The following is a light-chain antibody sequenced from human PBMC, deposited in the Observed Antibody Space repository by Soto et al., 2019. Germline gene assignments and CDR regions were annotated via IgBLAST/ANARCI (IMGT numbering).Light chain of an antibody. CDR1: QGISSW. J-gene: IGKJ4*01. CDR2: AAS. Sequence: DIQMTQSPSSVSASVGDRVTITCRASQGISSWVAWYQQKPGKAPNLRIYAASSLQSGVPSRFSSSGSGTEFTLAISSLQPEDFATYYYQQADTFPLTFGGGTKVEIK. V-gene: IGKV1-12*01. CDR3: QQADTFPLT.